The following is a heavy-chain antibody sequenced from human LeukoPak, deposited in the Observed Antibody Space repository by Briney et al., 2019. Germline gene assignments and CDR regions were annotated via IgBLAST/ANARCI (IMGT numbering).Heavy chain of an antibody. CDR1: GYTFTDYW. Sequence: GASVKVSCKASGYTFTDYWMHWVRQAPGQGLEWMGWINPSSGGTNYAQMFQGRVTMTRDTSISTAYMELSRLRSDDTAVYYCARDLGTRFANSFDIWGQGTMVTVSS. CDR3: ARDLGTRFANSFDI. CDR2: INPSSGGT. D-gene: IGHD3-3*01. J-gene: IGHJ3*02. V-gene: IGHV1-2*02.